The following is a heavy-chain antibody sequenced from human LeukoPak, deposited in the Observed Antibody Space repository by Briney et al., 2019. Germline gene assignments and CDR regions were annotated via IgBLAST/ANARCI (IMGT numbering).Heavy chain of an antibody. CDR2: INPNSGGT. D-gene: IGHD3-9*01. J-gene: IGHJ4*02. CDR1: GYTSTGYY. V-gene: IGHV1-2*02. CDR3: ARRYYDALTGYYPFDH. Sequence: ASVKVSCKASGYTSTGYYMHWVRQAPGQGLEWMGWINPNSGGTNYAQKFQGRVTMTRDTPISTVYMELSRLTSDDTAVFYCARRYYDALTGYYPFDHWGQGTLVTVSS.